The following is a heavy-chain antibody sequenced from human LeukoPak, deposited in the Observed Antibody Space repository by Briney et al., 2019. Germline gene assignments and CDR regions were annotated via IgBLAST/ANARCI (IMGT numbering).Heavy chain of an antibody. J-gene: IGHJ3*02. CDR3: ARDGFSVEVGAPI. CDR2: INPNSGGT. Sequence: ASVKVSCKASGYTFTGYYMHWVRQAPGQGLEWMGWINPNSGGTNYAQKFQGRVTMTRDTSTSTVYMELSSLRSEDTAVYYCARDGFSVEVGAPIWGQGTMVTVSS. CDR1: GYTFTGYY. D-gene: IGHD1-26*01. V-gene: IGHV1-2*02.